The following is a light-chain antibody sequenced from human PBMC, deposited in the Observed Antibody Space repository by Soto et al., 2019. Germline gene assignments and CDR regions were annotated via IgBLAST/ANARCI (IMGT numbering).Light chain of an antibody. CDR2: RAS. CDR3: QQSAT. J-gene: IGKJ3*01. Sequence: EIVLTQSPDTLSLSPGEIATLSCRASQTVNNNYVAWYQQKPGQAPRLLIFRASNKATGIPDRFSGSGSRTDFTLTISRLEPEDFAVYYCQQSATFGPGTKVDIK. CDR1: QTVNNNY. V-gene: IGKV3-20*01.